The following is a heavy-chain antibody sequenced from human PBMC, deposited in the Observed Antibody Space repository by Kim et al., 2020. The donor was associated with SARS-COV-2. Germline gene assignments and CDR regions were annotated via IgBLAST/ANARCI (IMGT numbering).Heavy chain of an antibody. D-gene: IGHD6-13*01. CDR1: GYTFTSYG. CDR3: AREGDWGPYSSSWYLGYYGMDV. Sequence: ASVKVSCKASGYTFTSYGISWVRQAPGQGLEWMGWISAYNGNTNYAQKLQGRVTMTTDTSTSTAYMELRSLRSDDTAVYYCAREGDWGPYSSSWYLGYYGMDVWGQGTTVTVSS. V-gene: IGHV1-18*01. J-gene: IGHJ6*02. CDR2: ISAYNGNT.